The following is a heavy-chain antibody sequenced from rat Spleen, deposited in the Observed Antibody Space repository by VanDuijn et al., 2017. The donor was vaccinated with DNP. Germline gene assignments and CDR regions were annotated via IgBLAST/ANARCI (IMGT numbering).Heavy chain of an antibody. CDR2: ITNTGDTT. D-gene: IGHD1-4*01. J-gene: IGHJ3*01. CDR3: TRTGDYPGGFAY. CDR1: GFTFNNYW. Sequence: EVQLVESGGGLVQPGRSLKLSCVASGFTFNNYWTPWIRQAPGKGLEWVASITNTGDTTYYLDSVKGRFTISRDNAKSTLYLQMNSLRSDDTATYFCTRTGDYPGGFAYWGQGTLVTVSS. V-gene: IGHV5-31*01.